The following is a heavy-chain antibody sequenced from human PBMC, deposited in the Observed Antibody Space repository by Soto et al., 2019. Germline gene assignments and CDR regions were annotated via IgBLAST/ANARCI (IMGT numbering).Heavy chain of an antibody. CDR1: VYSFTASY. CDR2: INPNSGGT. J-gene: IGHJ6*02. V-gene: IGHV1-2*02. CDR3: ARDDLYYDFWSGPPEEGMDG. D-gene: IGHD3-3*01. Sequence: GGSVPVSCWACVYSFTASYMFWVRQAPGQGLEWMGWINPNSGGTNYARKFQGRVTMTRDTSISTAYMELSRLRSDDTAVYYCARDDLYYDFWSGPPEEGMDGWGQGTTVTVSS.